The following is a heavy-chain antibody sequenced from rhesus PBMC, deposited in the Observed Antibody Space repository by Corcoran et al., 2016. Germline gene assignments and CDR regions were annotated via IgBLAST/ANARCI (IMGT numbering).Heavy chain of an antibody. Sequence: EVQLVQSGAEVKRPGESLKISCKTSGYSFTSYWTSWVRQMPGKGLEWMGAIKPSDSDTRYSPSFQGQVTITADKSISTTYLQWSSLKASDSATYYCAKVGYSGSYDYWGQGVLVTVSS. V-gene: IGHV5-2*01. J-gene: IGHJ4*01. CDR2: IKPSDSDT. CDR1: GYSFTSYW. CDR3: AKVGYSGSYDY. D-gene: IGHD3-16*01.